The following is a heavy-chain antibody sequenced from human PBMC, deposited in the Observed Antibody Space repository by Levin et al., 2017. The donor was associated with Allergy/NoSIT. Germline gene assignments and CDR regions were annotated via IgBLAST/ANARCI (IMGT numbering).Heavy chain of an antibody. D-gene: IGHD3-10*01. V-gene: IGHV3-15*01. Sequence: GGSLRLSCEVSGFTFSNAWMSWVRQAPGKGLEWIGRIKSKIDGGTVDYAAPVKDRFTISRDDSKNTVYMQMNSLKSEDTGVYYCTTDAPGSFYPDSWGQGTLVTVSS. CDR1: GFTFSNAW. CDR3: TTDAPGSFYPDS. CDR2: IKSKIDGGTV. J-gene: IGHJ5*01.